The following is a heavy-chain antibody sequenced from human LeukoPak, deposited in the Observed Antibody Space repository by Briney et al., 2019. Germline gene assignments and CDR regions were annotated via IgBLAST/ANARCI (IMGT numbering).Heavy chain of an antibody. CDR2: MSYSGSST. Sequence: PGGSLRLSCAASGFTFSGYAMNWVRQAPGKGLEWVSAMSYSGSSTYYADSVKGRFTISRDNSKNTLYLQMNSLRAEDTAVYYCAKDRSSSFSGFLEYWGQGTLVTVSS. CDR3: AKDRSSSFSGFLEY. CDR1: GFTFSGYA. V-gene: IGHV3-23*01. J-gene: IGHJ4*02. D-gene: IGHD6-6*01.